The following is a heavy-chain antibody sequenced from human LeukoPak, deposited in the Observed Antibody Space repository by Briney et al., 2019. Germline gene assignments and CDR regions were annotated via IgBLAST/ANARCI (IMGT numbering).Heavy chain of an antibody. CDR1: GGSISSYY. CDR2: IYTSGST. V-gene: IGHV4-4*09. D-gene: IGHD5-12*01. Sequence: SETLFHTCTVSGGSISSYYWSWIRQPPGKGLEWIGYIYTSGSTNYNPSLKSRVTISVDTSKNQFSLKLSSVTAADTAVYYCARLDGGYSGYDFNYYYMDVWGKGTTVTVSS. CDR3: ARLDGGYSGYDFNYYYMDV. J-gene: IGHJ6*03.